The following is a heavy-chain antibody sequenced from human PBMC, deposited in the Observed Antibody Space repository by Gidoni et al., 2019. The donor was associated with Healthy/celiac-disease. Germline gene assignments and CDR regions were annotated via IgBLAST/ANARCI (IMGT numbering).Heavy chain of an antibody. V-gene: IGHV1-69*01. D-gene: IGHD3-22*01. CDR1: GGTFSSSA. J-gene: IGHJ4*02. CDR3: ATTYYYDSSGYYDHYFDY. CDR2: IIPIFGTA. Sequence: QVQLVQSGAEVKKPGSSVKVSCKASGGTFSSSAISWVRQAPGQGLEWMGGIIPIFGTANYAQKFQGRVTITADESTSTAYMELSSLRSEDTAVYYCATTYYYDSSGYYDHYFDYWGQGTLVTVSS.